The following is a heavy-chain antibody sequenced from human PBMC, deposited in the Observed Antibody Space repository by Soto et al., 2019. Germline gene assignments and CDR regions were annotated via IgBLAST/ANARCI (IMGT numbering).Heavy chain of an antibody. CDR2: LSNNGINT. V-gene: IGHV3-30-3*01. Sequence: QVEVVESGGGVVQPGRSLRLSCAASGFTFSTYTMYWVRQAPGKGPEWVAGLSNNGINTDYADSVKGRFTISRDNSKNTFFLKMSSLRAEDTGVYYCAREWILSVAPPGYWGKGTLVPVPS. J-gene: IGHJ4*02. D-gene: IGHD6-19*01. CDR3: AREWILSVAPPGY. CDR1: GFTFSTYT.